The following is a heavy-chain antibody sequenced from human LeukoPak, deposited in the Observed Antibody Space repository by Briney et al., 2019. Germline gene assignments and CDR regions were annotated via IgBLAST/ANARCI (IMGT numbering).Heavy chain of an antibody. CDR2: ISPYNGNT. CDR3: ATMAEEYDSSGYPYFDY. J-gene: IGHJ4*02. CDR1: GYTFTSHG. D-gene: IGHD3-22*01. Sequence: GASVKVSCKASGYTFTSHGISWVRQAPGQGLEWMGWISPYNGNTNYAQKFQGRVTMTTDTSTSTAYMELRSLRSDDTAVYYCATMAEEYDSSGYPYFDYWGQGTLVTVSS. V-gene: IGHV1-18*01.